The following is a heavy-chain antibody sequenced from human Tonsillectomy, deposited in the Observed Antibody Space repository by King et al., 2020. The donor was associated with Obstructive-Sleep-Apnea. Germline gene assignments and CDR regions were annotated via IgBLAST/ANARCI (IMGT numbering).Heavy chain of an antibody. CDR1: GFTFSSYA. Sequence: VQLVESGGGLVKPGGSLRLSCAASGFTFSSYAMSWVRQAPGKGLEWVSAISGSGRSTFYADSVKGRFAISRDNSKNTLYLQMNSLRAEDTAVYYCARDYDYVWGTYRLYYFGYWGQGSLVTVSS. D-gene: IGHD3-16*02. V-gene: IGHV3-23*04. CDR2: ISGSGRST. CDR3: ARDYDYVWGTYRLYYFGY. J-gene: IGHJ4*02.